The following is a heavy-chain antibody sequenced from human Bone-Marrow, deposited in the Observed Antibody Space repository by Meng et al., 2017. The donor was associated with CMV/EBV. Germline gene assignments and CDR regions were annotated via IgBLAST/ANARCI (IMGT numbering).Heavy chain of an antibody. Sequence: ASGFTFSSYAMHWVRQAPGKGLEWVGRIKSKTGGGTTDYAAPVKGRFTISRDDSKNTLYLQMNSLKTEDTAVYYCTTRSGWYSYFQHWGQGTLVTVSS. CDR2: IKSKTGGGTT. J-gene: IGHJ1*01. CDR1: GFTFSSYA. CDR3: TTRSGWYSYFQH. V-gene: IGHV3-15*01. D-gene: IGHD6-19*01.